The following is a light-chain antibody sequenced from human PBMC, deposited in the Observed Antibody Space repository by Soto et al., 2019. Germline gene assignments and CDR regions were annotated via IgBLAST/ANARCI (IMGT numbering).Light chain of an antibody. J-gene: IGLJ1*01. Sequence: SYELTQPPSVSVAPGQTARITCGGNRIGTESVHWYQQKPGQAPVLVVYDDSDRPSGVPDRFSGSKSGTSASLAISGLRSEDEGYYYCAAWDDGLNAYVFGTGTKLTVL. CDR2: DDS. CDR3: AAWDDGLNAYV. V-gene: IGLV3-21*02. CDR1: RIGTES.